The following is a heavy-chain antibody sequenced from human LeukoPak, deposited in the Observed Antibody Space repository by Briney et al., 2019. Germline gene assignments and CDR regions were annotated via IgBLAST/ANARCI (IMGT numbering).Heavy chain of an antibody. V-gene: IGHV1-69*01. CDR2: IIPIFGTA. D-gene: IGHD2-2*02. Sequence: ASVKVSCMASGGTFSSYAISWVRQAPGQGLEWMGGIIPIFGTANYAQKFQGRVTITADESTSTAYMELSSLRSEDTAVYYCARGYCSSTSCYIPDYWGQGTLVTVSS. CDR1: GGTFSSYA. CDR3: ARGYCSSTSCYIPDY. J-gene: IGHJ4*02.